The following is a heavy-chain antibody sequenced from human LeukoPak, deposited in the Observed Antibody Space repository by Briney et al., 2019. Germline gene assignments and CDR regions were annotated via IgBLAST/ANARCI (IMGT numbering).Heavy chain of an antibody. CDR1: GFTFSSYW. CDR2: IKQDGSEK. J-gene: IGHJ6*03. Sequence: PGGSLRFSCAASGFTFSSYWMSWVRQAPGKGLEWVANIKQDGSEKYYVDSVKGRFTISRDNAKNSLYLQMNSLRAEDTAVYYCARVSSSWYFYYYYYYMDVWGKGTTVTISS. V-gene: IGHV3-7*03. CDR3: ARVSSSWYFYYYYYYMDV. D-gene: IGHD6-13*01.